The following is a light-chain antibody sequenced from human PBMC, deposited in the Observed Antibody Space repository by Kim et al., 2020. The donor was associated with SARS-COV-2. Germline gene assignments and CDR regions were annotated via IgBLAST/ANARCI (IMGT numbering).Light chain of an antibody. CDR2: DAS. V-gene: IGKV3-15*01. Sequence: VSPEESAPRSCRASQSLNRDLAWYQKKPGQAHRLLIYDASTRAAGIPARFSGSESGTEFTLTISSLQSEDSAIYYCQQYKDWPLTFGGGTKVDIK. CDR3: QQYKDWPLT. J-gene: IGKJ4*01. CDR1: QSLNRD.